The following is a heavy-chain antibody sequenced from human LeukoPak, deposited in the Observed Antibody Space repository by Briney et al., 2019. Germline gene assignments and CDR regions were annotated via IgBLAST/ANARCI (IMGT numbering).Heavy chain of an antibody. Sequence: ASQTLSLTCTVSGGSMSTYYWTWIRQPPGKGLEWIGFIYYTGSTNYNPSLKSRVTISVDTSKNQFSLKLSSVTAADTAVYYCAREGGIKDYWGQGTLVTVSS. V-gene: IGHV4-59*12. CDR3: AREGGIKDY. D-gene: IGHD3-16*01. J-gene: IGHJ4*02. CDR2: IYYTGST. CDR1: GGSMSTYY.